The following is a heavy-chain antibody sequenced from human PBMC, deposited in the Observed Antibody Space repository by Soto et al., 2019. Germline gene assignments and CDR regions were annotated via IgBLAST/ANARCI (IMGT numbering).Heavy chain of an antibody. CDR3: ARQYSSSWYVAFDI. D-gene: IGHD6-13*01. V-gene: IGHV4-39*01. J-gene: IGHJ3*02. CDR2: IYYSGST. Sequence: QLQLQESGPGLVKPSETLSLTCTVSGGSISSSSYYWGWIRQPPGKGLEWIGSIYYSGSTYYNPSLKSRVTISVDTSKNQFSLKLSSVTAADTAVYYCARQYSSSWYVAFDIWGQGTMVTVSS. CDR1: GGSISSSSYY.